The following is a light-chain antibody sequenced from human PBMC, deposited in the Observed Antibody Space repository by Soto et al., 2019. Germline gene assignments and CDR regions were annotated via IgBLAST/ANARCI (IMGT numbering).Light chain of an antibody. Sequence: QSALAQPPSVSGAPGQRVTISCTGSSSNIGAGYDVHWYQQLPGTAPKLLIYDNSNRPSGVPDRFSGSKSGTSVSLAITGLQAEDEADYYCQSYDSSLSGYVFGIGTKVTVL. CDR2: DNS. V-gene: IGLV1-40*01. J-gene: IGLJ1*01. CDR1: SSNIGAGYD. CDR3: QSYDSSLSGYV.